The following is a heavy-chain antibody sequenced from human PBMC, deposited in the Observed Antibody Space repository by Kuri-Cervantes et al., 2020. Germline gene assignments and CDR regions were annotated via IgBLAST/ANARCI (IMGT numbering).Heavy chain of an antibody. D-gene: IGHD3-22*01. CDR2: INHSGST. V-gene: IGHV4-34*01. J-gene: IGHJ5*02. CDR3: ARGVLVVNNDRFDP. Sequence: SQTLSLTCAVYGGSFSGYYWSWIRQPPGKGLEWIGEINHSGSTNYNPSLKSRVTISVDTSKNQFSLKLSSVTAADTAVYYCARGVLVVNNDRFDPWGQGTLVNVSS. CDR1: GGSFSGYY.